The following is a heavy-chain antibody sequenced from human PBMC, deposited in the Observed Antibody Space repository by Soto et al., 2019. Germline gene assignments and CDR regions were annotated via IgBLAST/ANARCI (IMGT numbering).Heavy chain of an antibody. D-gene: IGHD2-15*01. CDR3: ARVSGVVAAPYFDY. V-gene: IGHV4-30-2*01. J-gene: IGHJ4*02. Sequence: QLQLQESGSGLVKPSQTLSLTCAVSGGSISSGGYSWSWIRQPPGKGLEWIGYIYHSGSTYYNPSLKSRVTISVDRSKNQFSLKLSAVTAADTAVYYCARVSGVVAAPYFDYWGQGTLVTVSS. CDR2: IYHSGST. CDR1: GGSISSGGYS.